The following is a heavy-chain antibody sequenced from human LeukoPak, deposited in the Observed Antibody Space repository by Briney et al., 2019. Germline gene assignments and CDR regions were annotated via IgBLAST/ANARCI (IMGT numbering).Heavy chain of an antibody. CDR1: GGSIRSSY. CDR3: ARGGCSGGGCYSGGRSWFDP. Sequence: PSETLSLTCTVSGGSIRSSYWSWIRQPPGKGLEWIGYIYYSGSTNYNPFLKSRVTISVDTSKNQFSLKLSSVTAADTAVYYCARGGCSGGGCYSGGRSWFDPWGQGTLVTVSS. CDR2: IYYSGST. D-gene: IGHD2-15*01. J-gene: IGHJ5*02. V-gene: IGHV4-59*01.